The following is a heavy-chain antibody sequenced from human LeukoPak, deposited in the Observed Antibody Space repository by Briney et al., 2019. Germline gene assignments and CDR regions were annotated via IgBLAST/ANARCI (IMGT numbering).Heavy chain of an antibody. CDR3: AGPLGSPYFHH. J-gene: IGHJ1*01. D-gene: IGHD7-27*01. V-gene: IGHV3-7*01. CDR2: IKQDGSEK. CDR1: GFTFSSYW. Sequence: PGGSLRLSCAASGFTFSSYWMSWVRQAPGKGLEWVANIKQDGSEKYYVDSVKGRFTISRDNAKNSLYLQMSSLRAEDTAVYYCAGPLGSPYFHHWGQGTLVTVSS.